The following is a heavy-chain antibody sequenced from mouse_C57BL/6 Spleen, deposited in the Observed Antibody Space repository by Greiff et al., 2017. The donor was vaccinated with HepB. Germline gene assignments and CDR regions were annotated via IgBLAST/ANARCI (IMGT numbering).Heavy chain of an antibody. CDR3: AISLVGYYFDY. Sequence: QVQLQQPGAELVRPGSSVKLSCKASGYTFTSYWMDWVKQRPGQGLEWIGNIYPSDSETHYNQKFKGKATLTVDKSSSTAYMQLSSLTSEDSAVYYCAISLVGYYFDYWGQGTTLTVSS. D-gene: IGHD1-2*01. V-gene: IGHV1-61*01. CDR2: IYPSDSET. J-gene: IGHJ2*01. CDR1: GYTFTSYW.